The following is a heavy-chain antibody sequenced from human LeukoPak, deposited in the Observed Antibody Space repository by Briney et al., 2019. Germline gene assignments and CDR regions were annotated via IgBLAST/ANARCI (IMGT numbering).Heavy chain of an antibody. CDR2: ISGNGGTK. V-gene: IGHV3-64D*09. CDR3: VKGSESYCDSKSDY. CDR1: GFTFSNYA. J-gene: IGHJ4*02. Sequence: GGSLRLSCSASGFTFSNYAMHWVRQAPGKGLEFVSSISGNGGTKYYADSMKGRFTISRDNSKNTQYLQMSSLRAEDTAVYYCVKGSESYCDSKSDYWGQGTLVTASS. D-gene: IGHD3-22*01.